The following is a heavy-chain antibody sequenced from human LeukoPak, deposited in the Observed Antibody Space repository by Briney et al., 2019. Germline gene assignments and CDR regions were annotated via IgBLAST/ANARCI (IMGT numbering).Heavy chain of an antibody. D-gene: IGHD3-10*01. CDR3: ARLLRGSGSYYDY. Sequence: SETLSLTCTVSGGSINSNRYYWGGIRQPPGEGREFLGNIFYSGSTYYNPSLMGRVTISVDTSKNQFSLKLSSVTAADTAVYYCARLLRGSGSYYDYWGQGTLVTVSS. V-gene: IGHV4-39*01. J-gene: IGHJ4*02. CDR2: IFYSGST. CDR1: GGSINSNRYY.